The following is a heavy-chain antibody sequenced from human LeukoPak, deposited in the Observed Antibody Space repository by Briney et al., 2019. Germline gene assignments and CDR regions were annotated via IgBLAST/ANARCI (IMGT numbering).Heavy chain of an antibody. Sequence: ASVKVSCKASGYTFTGYYIHWVRQAPGQGLEWMGWINPNINGTNYAQKFQGRVTMTRDTSISTAYMELSRLRSDDTAVYYCARVLPRGNYYMDVWGKGTTVTVSS. D-gene: IGHD3-10*01. CDR1: GYTFTGYY. J-gene: IGHJ6*03. CDR3: ARVLPRGNYYMDV. CDR2: INPNINGT. V-gene: IGHV1-2*02.